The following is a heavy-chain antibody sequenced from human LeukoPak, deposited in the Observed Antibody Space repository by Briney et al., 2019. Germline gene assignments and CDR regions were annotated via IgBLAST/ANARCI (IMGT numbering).Heavy chain of an antibody. J-gene: IGHJ5*02. CDR2: IYHSGST. CDR3: ARGHLDDFWSAPQRWFDP. D-gene: IGHD3-3*01. Sequence: KASETLSLTCTVTGYSISSGYYWGWIRQPPGKGLEWIGSIYHSGSTYYNPSLKSRVTISVDTSKNQFSLKLSSVTAADTAVYYCARGHLDDFWSAPQRWFDPWGQGTLVTVSS. CDR1: GYSISSGYY. V-gene: IGHV4-38-2*02.